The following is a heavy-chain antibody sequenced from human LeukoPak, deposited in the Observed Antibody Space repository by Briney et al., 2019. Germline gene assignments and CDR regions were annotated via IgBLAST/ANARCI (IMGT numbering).Heavy chain of an antibody. Sequence: SETLSLTCAVYGGSFSGYYWSWIRQPPGKGLEWIGEINHSGSTNYSPSLKSRVTISVDTSKNQFSLKLSSVTAADTAVYYCARSRGSGWSGGQGHWFDPWGQGTLVTVSS. V-gene: IGHV4-34*01. D-gene: IGHD6-19*01. CDR2: INHSGST. CDR1: GGSFSGYY. J-gene: IGHJ5*02. CDR3: ARSRGSGWSGGQGHWFDP.